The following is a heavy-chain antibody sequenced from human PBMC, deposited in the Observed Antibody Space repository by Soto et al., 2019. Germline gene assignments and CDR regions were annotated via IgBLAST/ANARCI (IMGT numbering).Heavy chain of an antibody. CDR1: GGSISSGYYY. CDR2: IYSSGKT. J-gene: IGHJ4*02. V-gene: IGHV4-30-4*01. D-gene: IGHD3-10*01. CDR3: ARDEGYYYGSG. Sequence: QVQLQESGPGLVKPSQTLSLTCTVSGGSISSGYYYWSWIRQPPGKGLEWIGYIYSSGKTYYNPSLKSLLTMSVDTSKNQFSLKLSSVTAADTAVYYCARDEGYYYGSGWGQGTLVTVSS.